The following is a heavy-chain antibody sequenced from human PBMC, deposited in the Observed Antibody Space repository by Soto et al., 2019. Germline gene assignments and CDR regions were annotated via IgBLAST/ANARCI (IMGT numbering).Heavy chain of an antibody. CDR3: ARVGSVDTKIIIAWFDP. CDR1: GDTFSNYA. Sequence: QVLLVQSGAEVQKPGSSVQVSCKASGDTFSNYAITWVRQAPGQGLEWMGGITPRFSTTTYAEKFQGRVTITADESSNTVFMQWSSLTSDDTAVYYCARVGSVDTKIIIAWFDPWGQATLTPVSS. J-gene: IGHJ5*02. D-gene: IGHD3-10*01. CDR2: ITPRFSTT. V-gene: IGHV1-69*01.